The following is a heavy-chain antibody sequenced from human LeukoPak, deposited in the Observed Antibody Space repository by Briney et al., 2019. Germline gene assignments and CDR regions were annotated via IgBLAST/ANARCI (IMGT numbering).Heavy chain of an antibody. CDR3: ARDIPIGCRSTSCYTAFDY. J-gene: IGHJ4*02. CDR1: GYTFTSYY. D-gene: IGHD2-2*02. CDR2: INTYNVNT. V-gene: IGHV1-18*04. Sequence: ASVKVSCKASGYTFTSYYMHWVRQAPGQGLEWMGWINTYNVNTNYAQKVQGRVTMTTDTSTSTAYMELRSLRSDDTAVYFCARDIPIGCRSTSCYTAFDYWGQGTLVTVSS.